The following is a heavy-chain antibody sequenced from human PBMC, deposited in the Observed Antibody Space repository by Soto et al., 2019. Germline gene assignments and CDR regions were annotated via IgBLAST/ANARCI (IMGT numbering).Heavy chain of an antibody. CDR2: INPNSGGT. D-gene: IGHD1-26*01. J-gene: IGHJ3*02. V-gene: IGHV1-2*04. CDR1: GYTFTGHY. Sequence: GASVKVSCKASGYTFTGHYMHWVRQAPGQGLEWMGWINPNSGGTNYAQKFQGWVTMTRDTSISTAYMELSRLGSDDTAVYYCARGIVGATPLDAFDIWGQGTMVTVSS. CDR3: ARGIVGATPLDAFDI.